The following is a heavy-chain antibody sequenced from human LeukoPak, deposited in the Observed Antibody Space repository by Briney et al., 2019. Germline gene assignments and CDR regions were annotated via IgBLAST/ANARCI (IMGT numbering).Heavy chain of an antibody. V-gene: IGHV1-2*02. Sequence: ASVKVSCKASGYTFTGYYMHWVRQAPGQGLEWMGWINPNSGGTNYAQKFQGRVTMSVDTSKNQFSLKLSSVTAADTAVYYCARDQGWFDPWGQGTPVTVSS. CDR2: INPNSGGT. CDR1: GYTFTGYY. J-gene: IGHJ5*02. CDR3: ARDQGWFDP.